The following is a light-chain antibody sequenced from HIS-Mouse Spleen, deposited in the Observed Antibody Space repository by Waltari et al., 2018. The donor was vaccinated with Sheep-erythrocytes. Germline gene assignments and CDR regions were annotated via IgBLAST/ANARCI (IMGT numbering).Light chain of an antibody. CDR3: CSYAGSYNHV. CDR1: SSDVGADNY. V-gene: IGLV2-11*01. Sequence: QSALPQPRSVSGPPGQSVTISCTGSSSDVGADNYVSWYQQHPGKAPELMIYDVSKRPSGVPDRFSGSKSGNTASLTISGLQAEDEADYYCCSYAGSYNHVFATGTKVTVL. J-gene: IGLJ1*01. CDR2: DVS.